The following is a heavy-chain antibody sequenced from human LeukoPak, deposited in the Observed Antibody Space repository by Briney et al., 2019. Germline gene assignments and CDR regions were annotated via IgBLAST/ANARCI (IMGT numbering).Heavy chain of an antibody. Sequence: PGGSLRLSCAASGFTFSSYSMNWVRQAPGKGLESVSSISSSSSYIYYADSVKGRFTISRDNAKNSLYLQMNSLRAEDTAVYYCARDLFPHFTVAGPYWGQGTLVTVSS. D-gene: IGHD6-19*01. CDR3: ARDLFPHFTVAGPY. V-gene: IGHV3-21*01. CDR1: GFTFSSYS. J-gene: IGHJ4*02. CDR2: ISSSSSYI.